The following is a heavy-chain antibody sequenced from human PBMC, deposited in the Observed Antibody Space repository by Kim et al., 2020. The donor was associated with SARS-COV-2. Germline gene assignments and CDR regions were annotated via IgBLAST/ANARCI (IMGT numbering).Heavy chain of an antibody. CDR2: IYYSGTT. V-gene: IGHV4-31*03. Sequence: SETLSLTCTVSGGSISSGGNYWSWIRQHPERGLEWIGYIYYSGTTYKSPSLKSRVTLSLDTSKNQFSLKLSSLTAADTAVYYCARASMIRDIAGQYAMDVWGQGTTVTVSS. CDR1: GGSISSGGNY. J-gene: IGHJ6*02. CDR3: ARASMIRDIAGQYAMDV. D-gene: IGHD3-10*01.